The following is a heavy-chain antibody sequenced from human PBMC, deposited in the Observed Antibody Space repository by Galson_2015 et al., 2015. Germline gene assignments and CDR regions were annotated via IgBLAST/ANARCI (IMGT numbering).Heavy chain of an antibody. D-gene: IGHD6-19*01. J-gene: IGHJ4*02. CDR3: ARVRSGIAVAVLDY. V-gene: IGHV4-61*02. CDR1: GGPFRRGRYL. Sequence: TLSLTCTVCGGPFRRGRYLWRWLRRPAGRGLEWIGRIYTSGSTKYNPSLKSRVTISVDTSKNQFSLKLSSVTAADTAVYYCARVRSGIAVAVLDYWGQGTLVTVSS. CDR2: IYTSGST.